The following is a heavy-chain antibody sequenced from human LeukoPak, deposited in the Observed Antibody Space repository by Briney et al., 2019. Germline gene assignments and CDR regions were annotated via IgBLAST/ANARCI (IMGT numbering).Heavy chain of an antibody. J-gene: IGHJ3*02. CDR2: IYHSGST. Sequence: PSETLSLTCAVSGGSISSGGYSWSWIRQPPGKGLEWIGYIYHSGSTYYNPSLKSRVTISVDRSKNQFSLKLSSVTAADTAVYYCARNYDSSGYYYEDAFDIWGQGTMATVSS. V-gene: IGHV4-30-2*01. CDR1: GGSISSGGYS. D-gene: IGHD3-22*01. CDR3: ARNYDSSGYYYEDAFDI.